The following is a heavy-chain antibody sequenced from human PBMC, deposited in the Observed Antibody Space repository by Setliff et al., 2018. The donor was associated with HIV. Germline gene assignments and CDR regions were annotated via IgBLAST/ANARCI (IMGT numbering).Heavy chain of an antibody. D-gene: IGHD2-8*01. J-gene: IGHJ5*02. CDR3: ARRGRDGVFIMFATGFDP. Sequence: SETLSLTCTVSGGSINSYYWNWIRQPPGKGLEWIGDIFYTGSTYYNPSLKSRVAISVDTSENQFSLKLNSETAADTAVYYCARRGRDGVFIMFATGFDPWGQGALVTVSS. CDR1: GGSINSYY. CDR2: IFYTGST. V-gene: IGHV4-59*04.